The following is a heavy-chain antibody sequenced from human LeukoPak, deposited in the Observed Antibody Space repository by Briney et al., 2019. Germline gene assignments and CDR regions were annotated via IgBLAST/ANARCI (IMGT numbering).Heavy chain of an antibody. CDR1: GGSFSGYY. CDR3: ARGVAPSIAAAGTILSFDY. D-gene: IGHD6-13*01. V-gene: IGHV4-34*01. Sequence: SETLSLTCAVYGGSFSGYYWSWIRQPPGKGLEWIGEINHSGSTNYNPSLKSRVTISVDTSKNQFSLKLSSVTAADTAVYYCARGVAPSIAAAGTILSFDYWGQGTLVTVSS. J-gene: IGHJ4*02. CDR2: INHSGST.